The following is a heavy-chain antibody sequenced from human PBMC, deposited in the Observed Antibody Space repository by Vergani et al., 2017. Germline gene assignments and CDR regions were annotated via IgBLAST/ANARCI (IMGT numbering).Heavy chain of an antibody. D-gene: IGHD3-22*01. CDR2: INHSGST. CDR1: GGSFSGYY. V-gene: IGHV4-34*01. J-gene: IGHJ4*02. CDR3: ARGWYYDSMNY. Sequence: QVQLQQWGAGLLKPSETLSLTCAVYGGSFSGYYWSWIRQPPGKGLEWIGEINHSGSTNYNPSLKSRVTISVDTSKNQFSLKLSSVTAADTAVYYCARGWYYDSMNYWGQGTLVTVSS.